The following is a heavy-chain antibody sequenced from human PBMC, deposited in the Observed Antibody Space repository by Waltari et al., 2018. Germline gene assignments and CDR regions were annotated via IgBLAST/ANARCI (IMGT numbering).Heavy chain of an antibody. J-gene: IGHJ4*02. D-gene: IGHD6-19*01. CDR3: ASRRALAGTGY. Sequence: QVHLPPWGAGLLKPSVTLSPPCAVYGGFFRRYYWSWIRQPPGKGLEWIGEINHSGSTNYNPSLKSRVTISVDTSKNQFSLKLSSVTAADTAVYYCASRRALAGTGYWGQGTLVTVSS. CDR2: INHSGST. CDR1: GGFFRRYY. V-gene: IGHV4-34*01.